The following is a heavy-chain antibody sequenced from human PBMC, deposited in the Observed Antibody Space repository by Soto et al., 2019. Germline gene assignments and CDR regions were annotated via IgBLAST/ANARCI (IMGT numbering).Heavy chain of an antibody. Sequence: GWSLRLSCAASGFTFSSYSMNWVRQAPGKGLEWVSYISSSSSTIYYADSVKGRFTISRDNAKNSLYLQMNSLRDEDTAVYYCARAQSAATDYYYGMDVWGQGTTVTVSS. CDR2: ISSSSSTI. J-gene: IGHJ6*02. CDR3: ARAQSAATDYYYGMDV. D-gene: IGHD2-15*01. V-gene: IGHV3-48*02. CDR1: GFTFSSYS.